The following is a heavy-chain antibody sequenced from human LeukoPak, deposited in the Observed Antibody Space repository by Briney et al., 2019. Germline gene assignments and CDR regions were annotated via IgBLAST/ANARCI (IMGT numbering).Heavy chain of an antibody. CDR1: GFTFSTYT. CDR3: ARGGRYYGSGFDY. Sequence: GGSLRLSCAASGFTFSTYTMNWVRQAPGKGLEWVSSISSSSSYMYYVDSVKGRFTISRDNAKNSLSLQMNSLRAEDTATYYCARGGRYYGSGFDYWGQGTLVTVSS. CDR2: ISSSSSYM. D-gene: IGHD3-10*01. V-gene: IGHV3-21*01. J-gene: IGHJ4*02.